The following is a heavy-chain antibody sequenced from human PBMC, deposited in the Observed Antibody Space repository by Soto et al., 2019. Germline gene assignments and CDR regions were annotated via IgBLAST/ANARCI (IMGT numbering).Heavy chain of an antibody. V-gene: IGHV4-59*01. CDR3: ARVPLSGDDILTGFWFDP. Sequence: SETLSLTCTVSGVSISSYYWSWIRQPPGKGLEWIGYIYYSGSTNYNPSLKSRVTISVDTSKNQFSLKLSSVTAADTAVYYCARVPLSGDDILTGFWFDPWGQGTLVTVS. J-gene: IGHJ5*02. D-gene: IGHD3-9*01. CDR2: IYYSGST. CDR1: GVSISSYY.